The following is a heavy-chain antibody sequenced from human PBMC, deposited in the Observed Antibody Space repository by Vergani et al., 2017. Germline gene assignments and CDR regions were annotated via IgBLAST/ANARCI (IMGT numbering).Heavy chain of an antibody. J-gene: IGHJ4*02. D-gene: IGHD4-23*01. CDR1: GFTFSSYG. V-gene: IGHV3-30*18. CDR2: ISYDGSNK. Sequence: VQLLESGGGLVQPGGSLRLSCAASGFTFSSYGMHWVRQAPGKGLEWVAVISYDGSNKYYADSVKGRFTISRDNSKNTLYLQMNSLRAEDTAVYYCAKDVSTVVTRYFDYWGQGTLVTVSS. CDR3: AKDVSTVVTRYFDY.